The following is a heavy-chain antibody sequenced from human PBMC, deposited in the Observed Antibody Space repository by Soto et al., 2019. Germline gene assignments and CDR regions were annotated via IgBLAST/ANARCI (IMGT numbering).Heavy chain of an antibody. D-gene: IGHD1-1*01. J-gene: IGHJ3*02. CDR2: ISYDGSNK. CDR3: ATGTTYDAFDI. CDR1: GFTFSSYG. V-gene: IGHV3-30*03. Sequence: QVQLMESGGGVVQPGRSLRLSCAASGFTFSSYGMHWVRQAPGKGLEWVAVISYDGSNKYYADSVKGRFTISRDNSKNTLYLQMNSLRAEDTAVYYCATGTTYDAFDIWGQGTMVTVSS.